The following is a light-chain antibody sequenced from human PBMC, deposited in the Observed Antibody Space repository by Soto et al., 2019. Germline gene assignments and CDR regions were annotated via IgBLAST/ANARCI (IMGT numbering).Light chain of an antibody. CDR3: QQYNTYPLT. CDR2: DAS. CDR1: QSISTW. V-gene: IGKV1-5*01. Sequence: DIQMTQSPSTLSASVGDRVTITCRASQSISTWLVWYQQKPGKAPKFLIDDASSLESGVPSRFSGSGSGTEFTLTISSLQPDDFATYYCQQYNTYPLTFGGGTEVEIK. J-gene: IGKJ4*02.